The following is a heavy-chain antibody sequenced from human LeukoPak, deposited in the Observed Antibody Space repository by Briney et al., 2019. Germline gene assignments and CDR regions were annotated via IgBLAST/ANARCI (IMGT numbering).Heavy chain of an antibody. CDR1: GFTASNTF. D-gene: IGHD6-19*01. Sequence: GGSLSLSGAAPGFTASNTFMSWFGRAQGKGLEWVSVIYSVGTTYYADSVKGRFTISRDNSKNTLYLQMNSLRAEDTAVYYCARGSGWLDYWGQGTLVTVSS. J-gene: IGHJ4*02. CDR2: IYSVGTT. V-gene: IGHV3-53*01. CDR3: ARGSGWLDY.